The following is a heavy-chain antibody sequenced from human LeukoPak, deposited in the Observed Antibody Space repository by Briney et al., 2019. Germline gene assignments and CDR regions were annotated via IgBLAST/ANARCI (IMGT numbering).Heavy chain of an antibody. J-gene: IGHJ6*03. V-gene: IGHV3-30*02. D-gene: IGHD3-22*01. CDR1: GFTFSSYG. CDR2: IRYDGSNK. CDR3: AKDGLRGTMIVVVIPPYYMDV. Sequence: PGGSLRLSCAASGFTFSSYGMHWVRQAPGKGLEWVAFIRYDGSNKYYADSVKGRFTISRDNSKNTLSLQMNSLRAEDTAVYYCAKDGLRGTMIVVVIPPYYMDVWGKGTTVTISS.